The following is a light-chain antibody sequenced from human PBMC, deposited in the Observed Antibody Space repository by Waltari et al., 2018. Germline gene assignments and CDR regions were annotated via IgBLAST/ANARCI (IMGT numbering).Light chain of an antibody. J-gene: IGLJ2*01. CDR1: RSDVGLYNS. V-gene: IGLV2-8*01. CDR3: SSYADRKTVA. CDR2: EVN. Sequence: QSALTQPLSASGSPGPSVTLSRMGTRSDVGLYNSVSWYQQYPGKAPKLLIYEVNKRPSGVPDRFSGSKSGNTASLTVSGLQAEDEADYYCSSYADRKTVAFGGGTKLTVL.